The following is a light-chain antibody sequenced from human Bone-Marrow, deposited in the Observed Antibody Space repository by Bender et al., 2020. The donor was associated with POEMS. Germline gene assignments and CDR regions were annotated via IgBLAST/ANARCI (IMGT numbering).Light chain of an antibody. Sequence: QSVLTQPPSASGTPGQRVTISCSGGSSNIGAHAVNWYQHLPGTAPKLLIYSSHRRPSEVPDRFSGSRSGTSASLAISGVQSEGEADYYCAVWDDSLDGWVFGGGTKLTVL. V-gene: IGLV1-44*01. CDR3: AVWDDSLDGWV. J-gene: IGLJ3*02. CDR2: SSH. CDR1: SSNIGAHA.